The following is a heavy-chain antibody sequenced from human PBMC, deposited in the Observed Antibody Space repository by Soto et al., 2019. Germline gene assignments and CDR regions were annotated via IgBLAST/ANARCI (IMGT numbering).Heavy chain of an antibody. V-gene: IGHV1-46*01. Sequence: ASVKVSCKASGYTFTSYYMHWVRQAPGQGLEWMGRINPSGGSTDNAQKFQGRVTMTRDTSTSTVYMELSSLRSEDTAVYYCARDGSSLVLWFGELPLDYWGQGTLVTVSS. D-gene: IGHD3-10*01. CDR3: ARDGSSLVLWFGELPLDY. CDR1: GYTFTSYY. CDR2: INPSGGST. J-gene: IGHJ4*02.